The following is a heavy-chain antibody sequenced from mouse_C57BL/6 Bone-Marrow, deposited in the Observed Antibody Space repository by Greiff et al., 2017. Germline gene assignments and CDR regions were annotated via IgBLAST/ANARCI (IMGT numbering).Heavy chain of an antibody. CDR1: GYAFSSSW. CDR3: ARSGGSSYWYFDV. Sequence: QVQLQQSGPELVKPGASVKISCKASGYAFSSSWMNWVKQRPGKGLEWIGRIYPGDGDTNYNGKFKGKATLTADKSSSTAYMQLSSLTSEDSAVYFWARSGGSSYWYFDVGGTGTTVTVSS. V-gene: IGHV1-82*01. D-gene: IGHD1-1*01. CDR2: IYPGDGDT. J-gene: IGHJ1*03.